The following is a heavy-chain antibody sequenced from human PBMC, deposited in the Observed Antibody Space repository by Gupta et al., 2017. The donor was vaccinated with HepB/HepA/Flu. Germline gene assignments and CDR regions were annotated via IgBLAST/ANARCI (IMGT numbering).Heavy chain of an antibody. J-gene: IGHJ3*02. CDR3: EVMVSAAIDAFDI. Sequence: EVQLLESGGGLVQPGGSLRLSCAASGFTFSSYAMSWVRQAPGKGLEWVSAISGSGGSTYYADSVKGRFTISRDNSKNTLYLQMNSLRAEDTAVYYCEVMVSAAIDAFDIWGQGTMVTVSS. D-gene: IGHD2-2*02. V-gene: IGHV3-23*01. CDR2: ISGSGGST. CDR1: GFTFSSYA.